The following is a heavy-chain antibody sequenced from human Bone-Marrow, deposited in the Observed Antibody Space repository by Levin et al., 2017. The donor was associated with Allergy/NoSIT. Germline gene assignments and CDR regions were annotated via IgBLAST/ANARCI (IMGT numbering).Heavy chain of an antibody. CDR1: GFTVSSHH. CDR2: TYSGAGT. CDR3: ARMIRDYGDYKGYYFEY. Sequence: GGSLRLSCAASGFTVSSHHMSWVRQVPGKGLEWVSGTYSGAGTYYADSVKGRFTFSRDNFKNILYLQMNGLRADDTAVYYCARMIRDYGDYKGYYFEYWGQGTLVTVSS. D-gene: IGHD4-17*01. V-gene: IGHV3-53*01. J-gene: IGHJ4*02.